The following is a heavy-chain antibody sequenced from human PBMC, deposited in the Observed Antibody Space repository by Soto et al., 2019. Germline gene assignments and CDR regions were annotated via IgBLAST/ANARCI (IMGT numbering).Heavy chain of an antibody. CDR3: PRGPEPTYFES. Sequence: QVQLVQSGGEVEKPGASVKVSCKASGYTFTNYGINWVRQTPGLGLEWMGWINVYNGNTNYAQKFQARITMTTDTSTISVYMELRSLTSADTAVYYCPRGPEPTYFESWGQGTLVSVTS. J-gene: IGHJ4*02. CDR1: GYTFTNYG. V-gene: IGHV1-18*01. CDR2: INVYNGNT.